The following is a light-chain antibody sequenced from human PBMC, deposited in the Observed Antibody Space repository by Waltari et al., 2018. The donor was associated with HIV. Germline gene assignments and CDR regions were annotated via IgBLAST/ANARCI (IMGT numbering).Light chain of an antibody. V-gene: IGLV2-11*03. J-gene: IGLJ2*01. CDR3: CSYAGSESSEV. CDR1: SSNIGANNY. CDR2: DVT. Sequence: TISCTGTSSNIGANNYVSWYQQHPGKAPKLIIYDVTKRPSGVSNRFSGSTSGNTASLTISGLQAEDEADYHCCSYAGSESSEVFGGGTKLTVL.